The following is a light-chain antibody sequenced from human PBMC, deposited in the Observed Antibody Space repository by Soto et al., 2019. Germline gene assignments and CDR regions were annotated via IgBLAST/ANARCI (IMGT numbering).Light chain of an antibody. CDR1: QSISSN. CDR3: QQYRSWPRT. CDR2: GAS. V-gene: IGKV3-15*01. J-gene: IGKJ1*01. Sequence: EIVMTQSPATLSVSPGDRATLSCRASQSISSNLAWYQQKPGQAPRLLIYGASTRATDMPGRFSGRGAGAEFTLTISSLQSEDFAVYYCQQYRSWPRTFGQGTKVDIK.